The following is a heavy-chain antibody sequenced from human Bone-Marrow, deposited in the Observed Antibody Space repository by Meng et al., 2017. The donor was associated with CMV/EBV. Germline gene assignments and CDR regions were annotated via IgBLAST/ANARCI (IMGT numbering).Heavy chain of an antibody. D-gene: IGHD3-16*02. J-gene: IGHJ4*01. CDR2: IYYSGST. CDR3: GRGGGGGYHFEY. CDR1: GGAISSYY. Sequence: SETLSLTCTVSGGAISSYYWSWIRQAPGEGLDWVGYIYYSGSTYYKPSLKSRVTMSLNASKRQFSLKLTSVTAADTAVYYCGRGGGGGYHFEYWDRGTLVTFSS. V-gene: IGHV4-59*01.